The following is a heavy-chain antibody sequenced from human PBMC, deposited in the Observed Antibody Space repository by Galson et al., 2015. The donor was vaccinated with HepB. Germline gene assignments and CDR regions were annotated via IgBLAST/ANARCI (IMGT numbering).Heavy chain of an antibody. V-gene: IGHV4-59*08. CDR1: GDSTSGYY. CDR2: IYYRESA. CDR3: ARHIIGAGYCGSTHCHHAFDI. Sequence: ETLSLTCTVSGDSTSGYYWSWIRQPPGKGLEWIGYIYYRESANYNPSLKSRVTISMDTSNTQVVLNLSSVTAADTAVYYCARHIIGAGYCGSTHCHHAFDIWGQGRMVSVSS. D-gene: IGHD2-2*01. J-gene: IGHJ3*02.